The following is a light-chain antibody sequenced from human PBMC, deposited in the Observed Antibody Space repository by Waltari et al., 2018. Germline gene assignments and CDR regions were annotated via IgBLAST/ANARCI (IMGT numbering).Light chain of an antibody. CDR1: QNVDRY. Sequence: EIVLTQSPGTLSLSPGERATLSCRASQNVDRYLAWYQQKPGQAPRLLIYDASNRAPGIPARFSGSGSGTDVTLTISSLEPEDFAIYYCQQRYNWPPFTFGPGTKVDIK. J-gene: IGKJ3*01. CDR3: QQRYNWPPFT. CDR2: DAS. V-gene: IGKV3-11*01.